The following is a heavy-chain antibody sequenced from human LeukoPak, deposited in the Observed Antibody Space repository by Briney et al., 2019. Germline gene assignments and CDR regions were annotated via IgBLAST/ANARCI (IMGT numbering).Heavy chain of an antibody. V-gene: IGHV4-39*01. Sequence: SETLSLTCTVSGVSISSSNSYWGWIRQPPGKGLEWIGSIYYTGNTYYNASLKSQVSISIDTSKNQFSLKLTSVTAADTSVYYCARQTGSGLFILPGGQGTLVAVSS. CDR2: IYYTGNT. D-gene: IGHD3/OR15-3a*01. CDR3: ARQTGSGLFILP. CDR1: GVSISSSNSY. J-gene: IGHJ4*02.